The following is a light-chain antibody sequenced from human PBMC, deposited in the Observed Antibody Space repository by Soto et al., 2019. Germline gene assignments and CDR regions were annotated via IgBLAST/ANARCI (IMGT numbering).Light chain of an antibody. CDR1: NSNVGSQT. V-gene: IGLV1-44*01. Sequence: QSVITQPPSASETPGQRVTISCYGSNSNVGSQTVNWYQQFPGKAPKLLIHTTNQRPSGVPDRFSGSKSGTSASLAISGLQSEDEAEYFCAAWDGSLNGYVVGTCTNVT. CDR2: TTN. CDR3: AAWDGSLNGYV. J-gene: IGLJ1*01.